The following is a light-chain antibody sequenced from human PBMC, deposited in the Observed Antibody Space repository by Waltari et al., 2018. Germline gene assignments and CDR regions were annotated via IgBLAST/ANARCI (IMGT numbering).Light chain of an antibody. J-gene: IGKJ1*01. CDR1: QRLLHSNGYTF. CDR2: MVS. Sequence: EIVMTQSPLSLPVTPGEPASVSCRSSQRLLHSNGYTFLDWYVQKPGQSPQLLIYMVSNRASGVPDRFSGSGSGTDSTLEISRVEAEDVGVYYCMQARQTPWTFGQGTKVEIK. CDR3: MQARQTPWT. V-gene: IGKV2-28*01.